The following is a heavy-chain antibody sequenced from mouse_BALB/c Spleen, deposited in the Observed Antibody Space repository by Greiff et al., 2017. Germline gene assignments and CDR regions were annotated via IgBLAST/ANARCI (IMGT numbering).Heavy chain of an antibody. D-gene: IGHD2-3*01. CDR1: GYTFTSYW. J-gene: IGHJ1*01. CDR2: INPSNGRT. CDR3: SRRWDGCYWYFDD. V-gene: IGHV1S81*02. Sequence: VKLQQPGAELVKPGASVKLSCKASGYTFTSYWMHWVKQRPGQGLEWIGEINPSNGRTNYNEKFKSKATLTVDKSSSTAYMQLSSLTSEDSAVYYCSRRWDGCYWYFDDWGAGTTVTVSA.